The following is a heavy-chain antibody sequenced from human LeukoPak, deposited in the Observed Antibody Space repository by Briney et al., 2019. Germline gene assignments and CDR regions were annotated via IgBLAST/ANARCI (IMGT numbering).Heavy chain of an antibody. CDR2: IYYSGST. D-gene: IGHD6-25*01. V-gene: IGHV4-31*03. J-gene: IGHJ4*02. CDR3: ARVQRLSMDHDY. Sequence: TSETLSLTCTVSGGSISSGGYYWSWIRQHPGKGLEWIGYIYYSGSTYYNPSLKSRVTISVDTSKNQFSLKLSSVTAADTAVYYCARVQRLSMDHDYWGQGTLVTVSS. CDR1: GGSISSGGYY.